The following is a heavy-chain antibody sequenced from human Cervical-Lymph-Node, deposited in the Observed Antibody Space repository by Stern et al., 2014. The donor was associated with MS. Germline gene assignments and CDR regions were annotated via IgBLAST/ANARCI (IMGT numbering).Heavy chain of an antibody. V-gene: IGHV1-69*04. J-gene: IGHJ5*02. D-gene: IGHD2-15*01. CDR2: IIPMIGLA. Sequence: QDQLVQSGAEVKKPGSSVNVSCKASGGTFSSSYAVSWVRKAPGQGLEWMGRIIPMIGLANYAQKFQTRLTITADKSSSTVYMRLSSLTSEDTALYYCARGIVTNRPAATLHNLFDPWGQGTLVTVSS. CDR3: ARGIVTNRPAATLHNLFDP. CDR1: GGTFSSSYA.